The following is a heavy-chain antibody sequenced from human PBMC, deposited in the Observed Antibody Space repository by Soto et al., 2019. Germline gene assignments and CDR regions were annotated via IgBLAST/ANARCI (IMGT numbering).Heavy chain of an antibody. D-gene: IGHD3-3*01. CDR1: GYSLTSYD. CDR2: MNPNSGNT. Sequence: ASVRVSCKASGYSLTSYDINWVRQATGQGLEWMGWMNPNSGNTGYAQKFQGRVTMTRNTSISTAYMELSRLRSEDTAVYYCARADYDFWSGYSSGLSRFSPSADYYYYYMDVWGKGTTVTVSS. V-gene: IGHV1-8*01. CDR3: ARADYDFWSGYSSGLSRFSPSADYYYYYMDV. J-gene: IGHJ6*03.